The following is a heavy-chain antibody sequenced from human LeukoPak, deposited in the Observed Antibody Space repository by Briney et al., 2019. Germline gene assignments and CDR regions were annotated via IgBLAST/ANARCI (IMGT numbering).Heavy chain of an antibody. D-gene: IGHD6-6*01. CDR1: GFTVSSNY. J-gene: IGHJ4*02. Sequence: GGSLRLSCAASGFTVSSNYMSWVRQAPGKGLEWVSVIYSGGSTYYADSVKGRFTISGDNSKNSLYLQMNSLRAEDTAVYYCARDLTIAARPAGWGQGTLVTVSS. V-gene: IGHV3-53*01. CDR3: ARDLTIAARPAG. CDR2: IYSGGST.